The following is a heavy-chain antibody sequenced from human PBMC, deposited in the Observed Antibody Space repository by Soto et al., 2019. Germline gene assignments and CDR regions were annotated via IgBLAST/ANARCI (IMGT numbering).Heavy chain of an antibody. CDR1: GFKFRNYA. CDR2: IWFDGSKK. Sequence: QVQLVESGGGVVQPGKSLRLSCAASGFKFRNYAIHWVRQAPGKGLEWLAVIWFDGSKKYYADSVKGRFTISRDNSKNTVYLDMNSLTADDSGVFYRARAHTMMILDRFDPWGHGTLVTVSS. J-gene: IGHJ5*02. D-gene: IGHD3-22*01. V-gene: IGHV3-33*01. CDR3: ARAHTMMILDRFDP.